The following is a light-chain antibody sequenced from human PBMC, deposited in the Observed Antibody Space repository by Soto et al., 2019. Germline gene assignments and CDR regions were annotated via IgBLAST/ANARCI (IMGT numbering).Light chain of an antibody. CDR1: QSVNSY. V-gene: IGKV3-11*01. Sequence: EIVLTQSPATLSLSPGERATLSCRASQSVNSYLAWYQQKPGQAPRLLIYDASNRATGIPARFSGSGSGTDFTLTISSLEPEDFAVYYCQQRSNWPPLTFCGGTKVEIK. CDR3: QQRSNWPPLT. CDR2: DAS. J-gene: IGKJ4*01.